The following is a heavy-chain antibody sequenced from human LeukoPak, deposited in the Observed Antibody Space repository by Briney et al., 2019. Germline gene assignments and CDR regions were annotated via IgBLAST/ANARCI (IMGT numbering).Heavy chain of an antibody. CDR3: ARSGYSYGLVDY. J-gene: IGHJ4*02. CDR2: IYYSGGT. CDR1: GGSISSDY. D-gene: IGHD5-18*01. V-gene: IGHV4-59*01. Sequence: SETLSLTCTVSGGSISSDYWSWIRQPPGKGLEWIGYIYYSGGTNYNPSLKSRVTISVDTSKNQFSLKLSSVTAADTAVYYCARSGYSYGLVDYWGQGTLVTVSS.